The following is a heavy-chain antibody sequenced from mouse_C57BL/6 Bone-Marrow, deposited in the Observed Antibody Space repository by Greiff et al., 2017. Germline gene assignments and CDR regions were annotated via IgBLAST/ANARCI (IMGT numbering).Heavy chain of an antibody. J-gene: IGHJ4*01. Sequence: EVQLQQSGAELVRPGASVTLSCTASGFNIKDDYMHWVKQRPEQGLEWIGWIDPENGDTEYASKFQGKATITADTSSNTAYLQLSSLTSEDTAVYYCTSYYGYARDYWGQGTSVTVSS. D-gene: IGHD1-1*01. CDR3: TSYYGYARDY. V-gene: IGHV14-4*01. CDR1: GFNIKDDY. CDR2: IDPENGDT.